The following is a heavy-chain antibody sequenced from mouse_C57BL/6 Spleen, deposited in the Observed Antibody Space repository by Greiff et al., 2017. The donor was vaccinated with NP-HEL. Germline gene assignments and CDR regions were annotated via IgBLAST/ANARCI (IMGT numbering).Heavy chain of an antibody. V-gene: IGHV1-69*01. CDR3: ARRGVYYGSSYAYFDY. Sequence: QVQLKQPGAELVMPGASVKLSCKASGYTFTSYWMHWVKQRPGQGLEWIGEIDPSDSYTNYNQKFKGKSTLTVDKSSSTAYMQLSSLTSEDSAVYYCARRGVYYGSSYAYFDYWGQGTTLTVSS. CDR1: GYTFTSYW. CDR2: IDPSDSYT. J-gene: IGHJ2*01. D-gene: IGHD1-1*01.